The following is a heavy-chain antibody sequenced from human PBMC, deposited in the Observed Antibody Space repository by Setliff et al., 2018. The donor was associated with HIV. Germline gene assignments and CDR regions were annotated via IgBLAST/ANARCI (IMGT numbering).Heavy chain of an antibody. D-gene: IGHD3-22*01. CDR3: ARLRITMIMMINYFDY. CDR1: GDSISNYY. CDR2: IYTTGST. Sequence: SETLSLTCTVSGDSISNYYWSWVRQPPGKGLEWIGYIYTTGSTNYNPSLKSRVTMSVDTSKNQFSLRLTSVTAADTAVYFCARLRITMIMMINYFDYWARERWSPS. J-gene: IGHJ4*02. V-gene: IGHV4-4*09.